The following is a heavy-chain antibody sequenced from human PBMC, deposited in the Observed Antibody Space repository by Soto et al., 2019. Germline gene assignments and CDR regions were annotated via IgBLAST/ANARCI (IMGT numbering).Heavy chain of an antibody. J-gene: IGHJ4*02. CDR3: ARRDYDFWIGYYGY. Sequence: ASVKVSCKASGYTFTSYGISWVRQAPGQGLEWMGWISAYNGNTNYAQKLQGRVTMTTDTSTSTAYMELRSLRSDDTAVYYCARRDYDFWIGYYGYWGQGTLVTVSS. CDR2: ISAYNGNT. D-gene: IGHD3-3*01. CDR1: GYTFTSYG. V-gene: IGHV1-18*01.